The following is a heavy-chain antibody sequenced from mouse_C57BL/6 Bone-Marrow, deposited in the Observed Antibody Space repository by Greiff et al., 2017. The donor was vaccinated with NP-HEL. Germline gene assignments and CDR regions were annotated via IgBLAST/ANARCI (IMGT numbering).Heavy chain of an antibody. CDR1: GFSLTSYG. D-gene: IGHD2-4*01. CDR2: IWSGGST. Sequence: VQLHQSGPGLVQPSQSLSITCTVSGFSLTSYGVHWVRQSPGKGLEWLGVIWSGGSTDYNAAFISRLSISKDNSKSQVFFKMNSLQADDTAIYYCARNDYDEGYYFDYWGQGTTLTVSS. CDR3: ARNDYDEGYYFDY. V-gene: IGHV2-2*01. J-gene: IGHJ2*01.